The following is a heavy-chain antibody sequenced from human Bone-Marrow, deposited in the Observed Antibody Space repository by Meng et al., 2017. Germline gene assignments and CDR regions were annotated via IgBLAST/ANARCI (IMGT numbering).Heavy chain of an antibody. CDR1: GYTFTGYY. CDR2: INPNSGGT. Sequence: VSVKVSCKASGYTFTGYYMHWVRQAPGQGLEWMGWINPNSGGTNYAQKFQGRVTMTRDTSISTAYMELSRLRSDDTAVYYCARFYKQQLVPEINWFDPWGQGTLVTVSS. V-gene: IGHV1-2*02. D-gene: IGHD6-13*01. J-gene: IGHJ5*02. CDR3: ARFYKQQLVPEINWFDP.